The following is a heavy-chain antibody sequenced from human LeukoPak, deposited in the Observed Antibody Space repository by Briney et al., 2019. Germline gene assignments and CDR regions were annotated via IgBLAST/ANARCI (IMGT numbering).Heavy chain of an antibody. D-gene: IGHD3-10*01. Sequence: PGGSLRLSCAASGFTFSTYAVNWVRQAPGKGLEWVAVIWYDGSNKYYADSVKGRFTISRDNSKNTLYLQMNSLRAEDTAVYYCAKGPTYGSGVTPLSYWGQGTLVTVSS. CDR2: IWYDGSNK. CDR3: AKGPTYGSGVTPLSY. CDR1: GFTFSTYA. J-gene: IGHJ4*02. V-gene: IGHV3-33*06.